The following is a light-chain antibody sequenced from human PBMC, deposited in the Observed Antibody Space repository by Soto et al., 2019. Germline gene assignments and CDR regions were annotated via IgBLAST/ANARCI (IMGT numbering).Light chain of an antibody. J-gene: IGKJ4*01. Sequence: EIVLTQSPATLSLSPGERATLSCRASQSVSSYLAWYQQKPGQAPRLLIYDASNRATGIPARFSGSGSGTDFTITISSLEHDDLAVYYCQQRSDWPSTFGGGTKVQIK. V-gene: IGKV3-11*01. CDR3: QQRSDWPST. CDR2: DAS. CDR1: QSVSSY.